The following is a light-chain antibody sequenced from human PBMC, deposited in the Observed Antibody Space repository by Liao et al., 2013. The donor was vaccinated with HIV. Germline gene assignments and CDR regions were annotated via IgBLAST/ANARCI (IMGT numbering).Light chain of an antibody. Sequence: GSVAPGQTATITCGGHNIGSKSVHWYQQKPGQAPVLVIHYDSARPSGIPERFSGSNSVNTATLTISRVEAGDEADYYCQVWDSSSDRVFGGGTKLTVL. CDR3: QVWDSSSDRV. CDR1: NIGSKS. V-gene: IGLV3-21*01. CDR2: YDS. J-gene: IGLJ3*02.